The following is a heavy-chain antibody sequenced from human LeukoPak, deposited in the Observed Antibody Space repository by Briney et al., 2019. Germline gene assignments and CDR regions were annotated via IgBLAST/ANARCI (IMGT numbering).Heavy chain of an antibody. V-gene: IGHV3-15*01. CDR2: IKSKTDGGTT. D-gene: IGHD5-12*01. CDR3: TTDYDLQH. J-gene: IGHJ1*01. CDR1: GSTFSYAW. Sequence: GGSLRLSCAASGSTFSYAWMNWVRQTPGKGLEWVGRIKSKTDGGTTDYAAPVKGKFSISRDDSKNTVYLQMKSLKTEDTAVYYCTTDYDLQHWGQGTLVTVSS.